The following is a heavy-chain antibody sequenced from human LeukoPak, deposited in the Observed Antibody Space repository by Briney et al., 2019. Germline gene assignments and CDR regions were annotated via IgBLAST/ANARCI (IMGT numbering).Heavy chain of an antibody. CDR1: GFTFDVYV. V-gene: IGHV3-9*01. J-gene: IGHJ4*02. Sequence: GGSLRLSCAASGFTFDVYVMHWVRQAPGKGLEWVSSISWNGNSIGYADSVKGRFTISRDNAKNSLYLQMHTLRAEDTALYYCAKGDSTWDYFDYWGQGTLVTVSS. CDR2: ISWNGNSI. D-gene: IGHD2/OR15-2a*01. CDR3: AKGDSTWDYFDY.